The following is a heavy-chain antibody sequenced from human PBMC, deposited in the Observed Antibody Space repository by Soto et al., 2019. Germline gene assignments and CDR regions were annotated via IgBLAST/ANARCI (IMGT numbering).Heavy chain of an antibody. V-gene: IGHV3-23*01. CDR3: TRGVTTDN. Sequence: EVQLLESGGGLVQPGGSLRLSCAASGFSFKTYGMSWVRQAPGKGLEWVSGISGSGVSTYYVDSVKGRFTISRDNSKNMLFVQMNSLRAEDTAVYDCTRGVTTDNWGQGTLVTVSS. D-gene: IGHD2-21*02. J-gene: IGHJ4*02. CDR2: ISGSGVST. CDR1: GFSFKTYG.